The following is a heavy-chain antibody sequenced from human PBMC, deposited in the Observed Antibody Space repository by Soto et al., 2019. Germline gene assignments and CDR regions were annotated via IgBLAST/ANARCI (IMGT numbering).Heavy chain of an antibody. V-gene: IGHV4-31*03. J-gene: IGHJ6*02. CDR2: IYYSGST. D-gene: IGHD2-15*01. Sequence: QVQLQESGPGLVKPSQTLSLTCTVSGGSISSGGYYWSWIRQHPGKGLEWIGYIYYSGSTYYNPSLKSRVTISVDTPKNQFSLKLSSVTAADTAVYYCARDNMVVAASPPYGMDVWGQGTTVTVSS. CDR1: GGSISSGGYY. CDR3: ARDNMVVAASPPYGMDV.